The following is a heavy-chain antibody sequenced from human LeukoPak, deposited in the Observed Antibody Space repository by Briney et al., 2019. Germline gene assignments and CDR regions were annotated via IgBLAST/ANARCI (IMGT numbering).Heavy chain of an antibody. V-gene: IGHV1-18*01. Sequence: ASVKVSCKASGYTFTSYGISWVRQAPGQGLEWMGWISAYNGNTNYAQKLQGRVTMTTDTSTSTAYMELRSLRSDDTAVYCCARDLPAMYSISHYGMDVWGQGTTVTVSS. CDR2: ISAYNGNT. J-gene: IGHJ6*02. CDR1: GYTFTSYG. CDR3: ARDLPAMYSISHYGMDV. D-gene: IGHD2-2*01.